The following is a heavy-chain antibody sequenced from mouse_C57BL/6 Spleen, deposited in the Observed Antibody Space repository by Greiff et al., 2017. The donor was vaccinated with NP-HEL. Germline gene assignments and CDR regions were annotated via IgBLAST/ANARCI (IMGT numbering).Heavy chain of an antibody. CDR3: ASYDYETFAY. CDR2: IHPNSGST. V-gene: IGHV1-64*01. J-gene: IGHJ3*01. D-gene: IGHD2-4*01. Sequence: VKLQQPGAELVKPGASVKLSCKASGYTFTSYWMHWVKQRPGQGLEWIGMIHPNSGSTNYNEKFKSKATLTVDKSSSTAYMQLSSLTSEDSAVYYCASYDYETFAYWGQGTLVTVSA. CDR1: GYTFTSYW.